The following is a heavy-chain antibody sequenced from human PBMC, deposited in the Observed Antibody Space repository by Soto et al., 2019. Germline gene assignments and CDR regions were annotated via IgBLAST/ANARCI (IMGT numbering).Heavy chain of an antibody. CDR2: IKQDGSEK. D-gene: IGHD3-3*01. J-gene: IGHJ6*02. CDR1: GFTFSSYW. CDR3: ARETGITIFGVVRNYYGMGV. Sequence: GGSLRLSXAASGFTFSSYWMSWVRQAPGKGLEWVANIKQDGSEKYYVDSVKGRFTISRDNARNSLYLQMNSLRAEDTAVYYCARETGITIFGVVRNYYGMGVWGQGTTVTVSS. V-gene: IGHV3-7*03.